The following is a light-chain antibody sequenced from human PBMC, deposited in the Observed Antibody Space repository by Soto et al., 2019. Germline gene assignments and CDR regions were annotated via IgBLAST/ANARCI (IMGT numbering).Light chain of an antibody. CDR3: QQYSPYSYS. Sequence: DIQMTQSPSTLSASIGDRVTITCRASQSTTGWLAWYQQKPGKAPKLLIYGTSSLETGVPSRFSGSGSGTEFTHTSTYLQPDDFATYYCQQYSPYSYSFGQGTKLEIK. V-gene: IGKV1-5*03. CDR2: GTS. J-gene: IGKJ2*03. CDR1: QSTTGW.